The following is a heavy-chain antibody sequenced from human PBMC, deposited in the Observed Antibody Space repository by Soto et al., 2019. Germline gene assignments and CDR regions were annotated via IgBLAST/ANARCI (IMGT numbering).Heavy chain of an antibody. J-gene: IGHJ3*02. CDR3: ASRRVTMIVVAHDAFDI. CDR2: IIPILGIA. D-gene: IGHD3-22*01. CDR1: GGTFSSYT. Sequence: SVKVSCKASGGTFSSYTISWVRQAPGQGLEWMGRIIPILGIANYAQKFQGRVTITADKSTSTAYMELSSLRSEDTAVYYCASRRVTMIVVAHDAFDIWGQGTMVTVSS. V-gene: IGHV1-69*02.